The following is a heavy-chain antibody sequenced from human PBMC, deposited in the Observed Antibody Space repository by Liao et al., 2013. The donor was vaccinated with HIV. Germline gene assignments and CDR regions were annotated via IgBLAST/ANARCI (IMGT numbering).Heavy chain of an antibody. CDR2: INQSGST. CDR1: GGSFSGYY. CDR3: ARARVVDNAVDI. D-gene: IGHD3-3*01. Sequence: QVQLQQWGAGLLKPSETLSLTCAVYGGSFSGYYWSWVRQPPGKGLEWIGEINQSGSTNYNPSLKSRVTISIDTSKNQFSLKLSSVTAADTAVYFCARARVVDNAVDIWGQGTMVTVSS. V-gene: IGHV4-34*02. J-gene: IGHJ3*02.